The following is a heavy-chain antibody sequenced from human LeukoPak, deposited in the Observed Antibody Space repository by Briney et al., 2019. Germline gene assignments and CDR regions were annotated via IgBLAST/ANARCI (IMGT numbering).Heavy chain of an antibody. Sequence: GASVKVSCKASGYTFTNYAMYWVRQAPGQRLEWMGWINAGNGNTKYSQKFQGRVTITSDTSANTVYMELNSLRAEDTAVYYCARGSTYYESSGQVPFDYWGQGTLVTVSS. CDR3: ARGSTYYESSGQVPFDY. CDR2: INAGNGNT. D-gene: IGHD3-22*01. V-gene: IGHV1-3*01. CDR1: GYTFTNYA. J-gene: IGHJ4*02.